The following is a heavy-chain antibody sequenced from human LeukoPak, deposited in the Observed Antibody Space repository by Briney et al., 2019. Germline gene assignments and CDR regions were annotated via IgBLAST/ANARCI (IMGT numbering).Heavy chain of an antibody. CDR2: ISAYNGNT. Sequence: ASVKVSCKSSGYTFTSYGISWVRQAPGQGLEWMGWISAYNGNTNYAQKLQGRVTMTRDMSTSTVYMELSSLRSEDTAVYYCAGGIAALSYYYYMDVWGKGTTVTVSS. D-gene: IGHD6-13*01. CDR1: GYTFTSYG. J-gene: IGHJ6*03. V-gene: IGHV1-18*01. CDR3: AGGIAALSYYYYMDV.